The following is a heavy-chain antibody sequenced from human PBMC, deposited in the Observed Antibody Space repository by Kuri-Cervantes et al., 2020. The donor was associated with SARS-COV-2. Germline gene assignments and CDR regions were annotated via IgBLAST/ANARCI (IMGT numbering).Heavy chain of an antibody. CDR3: ARARDMMTIGGVIVSAFDI. J-gene: IGHJ3*02. CDR2: MNPNSGNT. V-gene: IGHV1-8*01. D-gene: IGHD3-16*02. CDR1: GYTFTSYD. Sequence: ASVKVSCKASGYTFTSYDINWVRQATGQGLEWMGWMNPNSGNTGYAQKFQGRVTMTRDTSTGTVYMELSSLRSEDTAVYYCARARDMMTIGGVIVSAFDIWGQGTMVTVSS.